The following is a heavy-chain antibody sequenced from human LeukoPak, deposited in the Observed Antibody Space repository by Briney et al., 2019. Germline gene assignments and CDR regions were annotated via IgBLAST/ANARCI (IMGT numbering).Heavy chain of an antibody. D-gene: IGHD6-19*01. V-gene: IGHV3-74*01. J-gene: IGHJ3*02. CDR1: GFTFSSYW. CDR3: ARDEGSGHDAFDI. Sequence: GGSLRLSCAASGFTFSSYWMHWVRHAPGKGLVWVSRINTDGSSTSYADSVKGRFTISRDNAKNTLYLQMNSLRAEDTAVYYCARDEGSGHDAFDIWGQGTMVTVSS. CDR2: INTDGSST.